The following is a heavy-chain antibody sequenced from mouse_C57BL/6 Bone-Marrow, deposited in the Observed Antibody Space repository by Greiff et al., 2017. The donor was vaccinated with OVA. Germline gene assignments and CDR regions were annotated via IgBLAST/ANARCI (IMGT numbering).Heavy chain of an antibody. D-gene: IGHD1-1*01. CDR3: ARGPSTTVVHWYFDV. CDR1: GFTFSDYY. CDR2: INYDGSST. V-gene: IGHV5-16*01. Sequence: EVKLVESEGGLVQPGSSMKLSCTASGFTFSDYYMAWVRQVPEKGLEWVANINYDGSSTYYLDSLKSRFIISRDNAKNILYLQMSSLKSEDTATYYCARGPSTTVVHWYFDVWGTGTTVTVSS. J-gene: IGHJ1*03.